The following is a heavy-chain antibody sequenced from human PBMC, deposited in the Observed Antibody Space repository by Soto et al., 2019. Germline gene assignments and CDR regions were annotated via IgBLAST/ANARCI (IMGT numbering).Heavy chain of an antibody. CDR2: INTYNGNT. D-gene: IGHD3-16*01. V-gene: IGHV1-18*01. Sequence: QVQLVQSGAEVKNPGASVKVSCKASGYTFTRYGIGWARQAPGQGLEWMGWINTYNGNTNYAQNVQGRSTLTTDTSTITAYMELRSLRSNDTAIYYCAMVDVYVTPSPQDVWGQGTTVIVSS. CDR1: GYTFTRYG. CDR3: AMVDVYVTPSPQDV. J-gene: IGHJ6*02.